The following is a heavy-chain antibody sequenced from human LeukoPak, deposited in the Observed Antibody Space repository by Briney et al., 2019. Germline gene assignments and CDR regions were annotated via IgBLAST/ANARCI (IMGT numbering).Heavy chain of an antibody. J-gene: IGHJ4*02. CDR2: ISYDGSNK. D-gene: IGHD2-15*01. V-gene: IGHV3-30*12. CDR3: ANAGRYCSGGSCYLGHDDFDY. CDR1: GFTFSSYG. Sequence: GGSLRLSCAASGFTFSSYGMHWVRQAPGKGLEWVAVISYDGSNKYYADSVKGRFTISRDNSKITLSLEMNSLRAEDTAVYYCANAGRYCSGGSCYLGHDDFDYWGQGTLVTVSS.